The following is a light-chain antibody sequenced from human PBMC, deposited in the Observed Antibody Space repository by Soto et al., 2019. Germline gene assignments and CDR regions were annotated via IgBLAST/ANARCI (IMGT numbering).Light chain of an antibody. V-gene: IGLV2-11*01. J-gene: IGLJ2*01. CDR1: SSDVGGYNY. Sequence: QSALTQPRSVSGSPGQSVTISCTGTSSDVGGYNYVSWYQQHPGKAPKLMIYNVSKRPSAVPDRFSGSKSGNTASLTISGLQAEDEADYYCCSYAGSYTLSVVFGGGTKLTVL. CDR3: CSYAGSYTLSVV. CDR2: NVS.